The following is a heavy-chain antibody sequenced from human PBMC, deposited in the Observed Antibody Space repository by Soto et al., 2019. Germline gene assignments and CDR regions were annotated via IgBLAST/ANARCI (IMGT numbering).Heavy chain of an antibody. CDR2: VRNSGST. V-gene: IGHV4-59*01. CDR3: ARATILYCISTTCPPDY. J-gene: IGHJ4*02. Sequence: QVQLQESGPGLVKPSETLSLTCTVSGGSINSDYWSWIRQPPEKGLEWIGYVRNSGSTNYNPSLKSRVTISVDTSKNQFSLKLSSVTAADTAVYYCARATILYCISTTCPPDYWGQGTLVTVSS. D-gene: IGHD2-2*01. CDR1: GGSINSDY.